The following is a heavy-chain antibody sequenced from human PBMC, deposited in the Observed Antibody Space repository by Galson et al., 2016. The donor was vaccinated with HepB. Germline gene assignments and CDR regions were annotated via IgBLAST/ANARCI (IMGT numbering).Heavy chain of an antibody. Sequence: SLRLSCAASGFSIRNWWINWIRQTPGKGLQWVSRINGDSSLATYSDSVRGRFTISRDNAKNKAFLEMNILRAEDTAIYYCAKTDWMDRWGQGTLVTVSS. V-gene: IGHV3-74*03. J-gene: IGHJ5*02. CDR2: INGDSSLA. CDR3: AKTDWMDR. CDR1: GFSIRNWW.